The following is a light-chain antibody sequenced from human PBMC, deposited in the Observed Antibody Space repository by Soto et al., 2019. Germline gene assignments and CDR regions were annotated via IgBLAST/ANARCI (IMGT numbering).Light chain of an antibody. CDR2: DVS. J-gene: IGLJ2*01. Sequence: QSALTQPASVSGSPGQSITISCTGTSSDVGGYNYVSWYQQHPGKAPKLMIYDVSNPPSGVSNRFSGSKSGNTASLTISGLQAEDEADYYCSSYTSSYVVFGGGTKLTVL. V-gene: IGLV2-14*01. CDR1: SSDVGGYNY. CDR3: SSYTSSYVV.